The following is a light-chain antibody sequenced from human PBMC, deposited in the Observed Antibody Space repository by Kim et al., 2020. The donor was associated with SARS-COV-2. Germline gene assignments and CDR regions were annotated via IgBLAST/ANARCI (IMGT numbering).Light chain of an antibody. CDR2: GSF. V-gene: IGKV3-20*01. Sequence: ENVLTQSPGTLSLSPGERATLSCRASQSLNTRYFVWYQQKPGQLPRVLIYGSFIRATGTPDRFSGSGSGTDFTLTISRLEPEDSALYYCQRFGSSTYTFGEGTKLEI. J-gene: IGKJ2*01. CDR1: QSLNTRY. CDR3: QRFGSSTYT.